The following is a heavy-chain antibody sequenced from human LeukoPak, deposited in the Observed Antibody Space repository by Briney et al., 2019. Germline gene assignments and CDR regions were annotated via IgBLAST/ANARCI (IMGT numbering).Heavy chain of an antibody. CDR1: GGTFSTYA. Sequence: SVKVSCKASGGTFSTYAISWVRQAPGQGLEWMGRIIPIFGTANYAQKFQGRVTITTDESTSTAYMELSSLRSEDTAVYYCARDGTYGSGSPMWGQGTLVTVSS. J-gene: IGHJ4*02. CDR3: ARDGTYGSGSPM. CDR2: IIPIFGTA. D-gene: IGHD3-10*01. V-gene: IGHV1-69*05.